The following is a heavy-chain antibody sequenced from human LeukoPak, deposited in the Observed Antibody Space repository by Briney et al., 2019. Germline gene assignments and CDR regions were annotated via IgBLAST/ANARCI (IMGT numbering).Heavy chain of an antibody. V-gene: IGHV4-61*02. D-gene: IGHD3-3*01. CDR2: IYTSGST. CDR3: ARVTRTTIFGVVTRRDYYYYVDV. Sequence: SETLSLTCTVSGGSISSGSYYWSWIQQPAGKGLEWIGRIYTSGSTNYNPSLKSRVTISVDTSKNQFSLKLSSVTAADTAVYYCARVTRTTIFGVVTRRDYYYYVDVWGKGTTVTVSS. CDR1: GGSISSGSYY. J-gene: IGHJ6*03.